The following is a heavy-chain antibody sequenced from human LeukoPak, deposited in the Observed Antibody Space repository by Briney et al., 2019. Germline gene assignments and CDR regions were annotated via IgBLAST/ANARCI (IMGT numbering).Heavy chain of an antibody. V-gene: IGHV1-18*01. D-gene: IGHD5-12*01. CDR1: GYTFTSYG. CDR3: AEDPVSGPGARFDY. J-gene: IGHJ4*02. Sequence: ASVKVSCKASGYTFTSYGISWVRQAPGQGLEWMGWISAYNVNTNDAQKLQGRVTMTTDTPTTTAYMELSSLRSDYTAVYYCAEDPVSGPGARFDYWGQGTLVTVSS. CDR2: ISAYNVNT.